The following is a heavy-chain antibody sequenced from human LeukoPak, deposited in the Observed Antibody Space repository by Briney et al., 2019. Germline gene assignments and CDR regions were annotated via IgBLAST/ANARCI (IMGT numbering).Heavy chain of an antibody. CDR3: ARRADCGGDCYLQYYFDY. V-gene: IGHV5-51*01. CDR1: GYSFTNYW. CDR2: IHPGDSDT. D-gene: IGHD2-21*02. Sequence: GESLKISCKGSGYSFTNYWIGWVRQMPGKGLEFMGIIHPGDSDTRYSPSFQGQVTISADKSISTAYLQWSSLKASDTAMYYCARRADCGGDCYLQYYFDYWGQGTLVTVSS. J-gene: IGHJ4*02.